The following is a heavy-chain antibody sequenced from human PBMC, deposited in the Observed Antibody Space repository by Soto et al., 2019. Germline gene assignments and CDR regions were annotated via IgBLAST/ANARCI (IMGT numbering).Heavy chain of an antibody. V-gene: IGHV4-31*03. D-gene: IGHD3-22*01. CDR1: GGSISSGGYY. CDR2: IYYSGST. J-gene: IGHJ3*02. CDR3: ASAHDYYDSSVDI. Sequence: QVQLQESGPGLVKPSQTLSLTCTVSGGSISSGGYYWSWSRQHPGKGLEWIGYIYYSGSTYYNPYLKSRVTISVDTSKHQFSLKLSSVTAADTAVYYCASAHDYYDSSVDIWGQGTMVTVSS.